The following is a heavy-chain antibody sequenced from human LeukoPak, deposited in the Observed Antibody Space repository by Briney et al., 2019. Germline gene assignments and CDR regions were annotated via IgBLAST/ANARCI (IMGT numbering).Heavy chain of an antibody. D-gene: IGHD2-15*01. CDR2: ISGSGGST. V-gene: IGHV3-23*01. J-gene: IGHJ4*02. Sequence: GGSLRLSCAASGFTFSSYAMSWVRQAPGKGLEWVSAISGSGGSTYYADSVKGRFTISRDNSKNTLYLQMNSLRAEDTAVYYCAKDGVLFSSPIALNWGQGTLVTVSS. CDR3: AKDGVLFSSPIALN. CDR1: GFTFSSYA.